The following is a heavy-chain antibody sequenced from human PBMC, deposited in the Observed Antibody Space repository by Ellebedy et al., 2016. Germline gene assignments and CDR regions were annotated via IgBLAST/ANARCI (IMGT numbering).Heavy chain of an antibody. J-gene: IGHJ6*04. CDR1: GGSFSGYY. V-gene: IGHV4-34*01. CDR3: ARVPPRAVRGVKSQVDV. Sequence: SETLSLXCAVYGGSFSGYYWSWIRQPPGKGLEWIGEINHSGSTNYNPSLKSRVTISVDTSKNQFSLKLSSVTAADTAVYYCARVPPRAVRGVKSQVDVWGKGTTVTVSS. CDR2: INHSGST. D-gene: IGHD3-10*02.